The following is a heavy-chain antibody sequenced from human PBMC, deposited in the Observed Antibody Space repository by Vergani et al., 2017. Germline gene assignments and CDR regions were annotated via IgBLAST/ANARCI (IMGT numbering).Heavy chain of an antibody. Sequence: QVQLQQWGAGLLKPSETLSLTCAVYGGSFSGYYWGWIRQPPGKGLEWIGSIYYSGSTYYNPSLKSRVTISVDTSKNQFSLKLSSVTAADTAVYYCARRLFYYGSGSYELVDYWGQGTLVTVSS. CDR1: GGSFSGYY. CDR2: IYYSGST. J-gene: IGHJ4*02. CDR3: ARRLFYYGSGSYELVDY. V-gene: IGHV4-34*01. D-gene: IGHD3-10*01.